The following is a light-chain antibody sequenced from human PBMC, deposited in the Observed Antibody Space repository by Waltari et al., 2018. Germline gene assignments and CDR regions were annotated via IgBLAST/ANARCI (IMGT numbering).Light chain of an antibody. CDR2: VNSDGSP. CDR3: QTWGTGIQV. J-gene: IGLJ2*01. Sequence: QLVLTQSPSASASLGASVKLTCTLSSGHSSYAIPWRHQQPEKGPRYLMKVNSDGSPKKGDGIPDRFSGSSSGTERYLTISSLQSEDEADYYCQTWGTGIQVFGGGTKLTVL. CDR1: SGHSSYA. V-gene: IGLV4-69*01.